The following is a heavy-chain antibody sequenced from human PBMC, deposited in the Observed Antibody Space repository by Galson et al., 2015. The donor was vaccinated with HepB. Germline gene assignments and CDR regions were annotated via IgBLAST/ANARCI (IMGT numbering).Heavy chain of an antibody. V-gene: IGHV1-69*13. CDR1: GGTFSSYA. CDR2: IIPIFGTA. CDR3: ARAPELSSGSSHFDY. Sequence: SVKVSCKASGGTFSSYAISWVRQAPGQGLEWMGGIIPIFGTANYAQKFQGRVTITADESTSTAYMELSSLRSEDTAVYYCARAPELSSGSSHFDYWGQGTLVTVSS. J-gene: IGHJ4*02. D-gene: IGHD6-19*01.